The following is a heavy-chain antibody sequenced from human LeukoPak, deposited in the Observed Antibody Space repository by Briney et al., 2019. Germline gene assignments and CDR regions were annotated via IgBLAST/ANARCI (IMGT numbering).Heavy chain of an antibody. CDR3: AREGDQQYSSSPPNWFDP. CDR2: INTNTGNP. Sequence: ASVKVSCKASGYTFTSYAMNWVRQAPGQGLEWMGWINTNTGNPTYAQGFTGRFVFSLDTSVSTAYLQISSLKAEDTAVYYCAREGDQQYSSSPPNWFDPWGQGTLVTVSS. J-gene: IGHJ5*02. D-gene: IGHD6-13*01. V-gene: IGHV7-4-1*02. CDR1: GYTFTSYA.